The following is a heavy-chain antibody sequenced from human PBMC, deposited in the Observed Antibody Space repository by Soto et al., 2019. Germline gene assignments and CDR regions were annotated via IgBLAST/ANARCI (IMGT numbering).Heavy chain of an antibody. CDR3: ARDGGGSCCEEAFDI. D-gene: IGHD2-15*01. Sequence: QVQLQESGPGLVKPSQTLSLTCTVSGGSISSGGYYWSWIRQHPGKGLEWIGYIYYSGSTYYNPSLKSRVTISVDTSKIQFCLKLSSVTAADTAVYYCARDGGGSCCEEAFDIWGQGTMVTVSS. V-gene: IGHV4-31*03. J-gene: IGHJ3*02. CDR1: GGSISSGGYY. CDR2: IYYSGST.